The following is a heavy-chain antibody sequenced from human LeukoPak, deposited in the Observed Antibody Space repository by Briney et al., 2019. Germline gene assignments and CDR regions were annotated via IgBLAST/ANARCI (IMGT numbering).Heavy chain of an antibody. CDR2: IIPIFGTA. Sequence: ASVKVSCKASGGTFSSYAISWVRQAPGQGLEWMGGIIPIFGTANYAQKFQGRVTITADESTSTAYMELSSLRSEDTAVYYCARGPRGSSTSLLWFGDKYYYYMDVWGKGTTVTISS. V-gene: IGHV1-69*13. CDR1: GGTFSSYA. D-gene: IGHD3-10*01. CDR3: ARGPRGSSTSLLWFGDKYYYYMDV. J-gene: IGHJ6*03.